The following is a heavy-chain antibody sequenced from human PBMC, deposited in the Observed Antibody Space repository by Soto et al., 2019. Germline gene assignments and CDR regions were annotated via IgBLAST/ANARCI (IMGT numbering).Heavy chain of an antibody. Sequence: PGGSLRLSCAASGFTFSSYAMSWVRQAPGKGLEWVSAISGSGGSTYYAGYVKGRFTISRDNSKNMLYLQMKSLRAETTAVYYRAKARSYSSGCLDPWGEGTLVTVSS. J-gene: IGHJ5*02. CDR1: GFTFSSYA. V-gene: IGHV3-23*01. CDR2: ISGSGGST. CDR3: AKARSYSSGCLDP. D-gene: IGHD6-19*01.